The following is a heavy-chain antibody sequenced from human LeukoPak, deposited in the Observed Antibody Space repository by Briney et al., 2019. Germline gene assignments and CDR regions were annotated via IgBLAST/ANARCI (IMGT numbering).Heavy chain of an antibody. CDR1: GYTFTSYG. J-gene: IGHJ3*02. Sequence: ASVKVSCKASGYTFTSYGIGWVRQAPGQGLEWMGWISAYNGNTNYAQKLQGRVTMTTDTSTSTAYMELRSLRSDDTAVYYCARDALYCSGGSCYSEAFDIWGQGAMVTVSS. CDR3: ARDALYCSGGSCYSEAFDI. V-gene: IGHV1-18*04. CDR2: ISAYNGNT. D-gene: IGHD2-15*01.